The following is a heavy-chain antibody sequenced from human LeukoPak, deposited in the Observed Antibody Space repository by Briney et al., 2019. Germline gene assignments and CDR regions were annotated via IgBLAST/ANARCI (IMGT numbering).Heavy chain of an antibody. Sequence: GASVKVSCKASGYTLIGHYIYWVRQAPGLGLEWMAWLNPLTGATNYAQNFQGRVTVTGDTSISTVYMELNWLKYDDTAVYYWARVPRSSYDRNGNYFLDFWGQGTLVTVSS. CDR2: LNPLTGAT. J-gene: IGHJ4*02. CDR3: ARVPRSSYDRNGNYFLDF. V-gene: IGHV1-2*02. CDR1: GYTLIGHY. D-gene: IGHD3-22*01.